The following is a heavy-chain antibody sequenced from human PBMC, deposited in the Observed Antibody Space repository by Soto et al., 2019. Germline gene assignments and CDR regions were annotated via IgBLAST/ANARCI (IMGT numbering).Heavy chain of an antibody. CDR2: IYATGTT. D-gene: IGHD1-1*01. J-gene: IGHJ5*02. V-gene: IGHV4-4*07. CDR3: VRDGTKTLRDWFDP. CDR1: GASISGFY. Sequence: XXTLSLPFTVSGASISGFYWSWIPKSAGKGLEWIGRIYATGTTDYNPSLKSRVMMSVDTSKKQFSLKLRSVTAADTAVYYCVRDGTKTLRDWFDPWGQGISVTVSS.